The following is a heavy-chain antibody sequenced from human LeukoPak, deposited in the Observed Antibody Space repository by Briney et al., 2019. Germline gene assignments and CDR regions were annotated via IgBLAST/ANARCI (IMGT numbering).Heavy chain of an antibody. J-gene: IGHJ4*02. CDR1: GLTFSNYA. D-gene: IGHD2-2*01. V-gene: IGHV3-23*01. CDR3: AKGGHQSHYDY. CDR2: ISGHGDVT. Sequence: GGALRLSCAASGLTFSNYAMTWVRQAPGKGLEWVSNISGHGDVTFYADSVKGRFTISRDNSMNTAFLRMNSLRVEDTAVFYCAKGGHQSHYDYWGQGTLVTVSS.